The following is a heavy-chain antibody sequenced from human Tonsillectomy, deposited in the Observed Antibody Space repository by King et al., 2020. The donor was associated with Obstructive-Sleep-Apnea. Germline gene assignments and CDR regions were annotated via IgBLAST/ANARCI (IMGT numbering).Heavy chain of an antibody. V-gene: IGHV3-43*01. Sequence: QLVQSGGVVVQPGGSLRLSCAASGFTFDDYTMHWVRQAPGKGLEWVSLISWDGGSTYYADSVKGRFTISRDNSKNSLYLQMNSLRTEDTALYYCAKGAHSSSWTPDYWGQGTLVTVSS. J-gene: IGHJ4*02. CDR2: ISWDGGST. CDR3: AKGAHSSSWTPDY. D-gene: IGHD6-13*01. CDR1: GFTFDDYT.